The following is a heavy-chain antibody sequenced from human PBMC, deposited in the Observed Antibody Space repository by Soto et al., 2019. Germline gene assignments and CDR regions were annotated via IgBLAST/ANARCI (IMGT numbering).Heavy chain of an antibody. CDR2: ISGSGGST. V-gene: IGHV3-23*01. J-gene: IGHJ4*02. CDR1: GFTFISYA. Sequence: HPGWSLRLSCASSGFTFISYAMSWVRQAPGKGLEWVSAISGSGGSTYYADSVKGRFTISRDNSKNTLYLQMNSLRAEDTAVYYCAKRRTAMVPDYWGQGTLVTVSS. CDR3: AKRRTAMVPDY. D-gene: IGHD5-18*01.